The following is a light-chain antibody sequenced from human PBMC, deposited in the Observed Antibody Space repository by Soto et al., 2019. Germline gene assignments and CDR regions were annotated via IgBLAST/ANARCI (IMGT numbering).Light chain of an antibody. J-gene: IGKJ4*01. CDR2: DAS. CDR3: QQRTNWPLT. Sequence: EIVLTQSPATLSLSPGERATLSCRASQSVSSYLAWYQQKPGQAPRLLIYDASNRATGIPARFSGSGSATDFTRTISSLEPEDFAVYYCQQRTNWPLTFGGGTKVEIK. V-gene: IGKV3-11*01. CDR1: QSVSSY.